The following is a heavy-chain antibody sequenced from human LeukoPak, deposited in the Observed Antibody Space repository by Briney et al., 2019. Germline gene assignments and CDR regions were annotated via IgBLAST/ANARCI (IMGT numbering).Heavy chain of an antibody. CDR1: GGSISTYY. CDR3: ARWNYYDSRLDY. V-gene: IGHV4-59*01. D-gene: IGHD3-22*01. CDR2: IYYSGST. J-gene: IGHJ4*02. Sequence: PSETLSLTCTVSGGSISTYYWTWIRQPPGKGLEWIGYIYYSGSTTYNPSLKSRVTISVDTSKNQFSLKLSSVTAADTAVYYCARWNYYDSRLDYWGQGTLVTVSS.